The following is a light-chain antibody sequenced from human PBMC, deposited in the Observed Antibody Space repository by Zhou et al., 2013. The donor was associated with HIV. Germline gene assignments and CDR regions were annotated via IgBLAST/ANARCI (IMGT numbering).Light chain of an antibody. Sequence: DIQMTQSPSTLSASVGDRITITCRASQSISNWLAWYQQKPGKAPKLLIHDTSILQTGVPSRFSGSGSGTDFTLTISSLQPEDFATYYCQQYDNLPLTFGPGTRVDFK. CDR1: QSISNW. CDR3: QQYDNLPLT. V-gene: IGKV1-5*01. CDR2: DTS. J-gene: IGKJ3*01.